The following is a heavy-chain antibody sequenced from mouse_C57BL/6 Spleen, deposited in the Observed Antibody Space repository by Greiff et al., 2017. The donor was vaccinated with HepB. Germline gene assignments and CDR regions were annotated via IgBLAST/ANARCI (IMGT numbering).Heavy chain of an antibody. CDR1: GYTFTSYW. CDR2: IDPSDSET. V-gene: IGHV1-52*01. D-gene: IGHD1-1*01. Sequence: VKQSCKASGYTFTSYWMHWVKQRPIQGLEWIGNIDPSDSETHYNQKFKDKATLTVDKSSSTAYMQLSSLTSEDSAVYYCARGDYYGSSLDYWGQGTTLTVSS. J-gene: IGHJ2*01. CDR3: ARGDYYGSSLDY.